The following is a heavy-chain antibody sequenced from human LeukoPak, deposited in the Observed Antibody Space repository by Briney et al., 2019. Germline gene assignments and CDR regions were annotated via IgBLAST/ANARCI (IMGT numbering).Heavy chain of an antibody. Sequence: GGSLRLSCVASEFTFSSHAMNWVRQAPGKGLEWVSSISGGGESTYYPDSVKGRFTVSRDNSKNTLYLQINSLRGEDTAVYYCAKGGKWDVTPFDYWGQGTLVTVSS. J-gene: IGHJ4*02. D-gene: IGHD1-26*01. CDR1: EFTFSSHA. V-gene: IGHV3-23*01. CDR3: AKGGKWDVTPFDY. CDR2: ISGGGEST.